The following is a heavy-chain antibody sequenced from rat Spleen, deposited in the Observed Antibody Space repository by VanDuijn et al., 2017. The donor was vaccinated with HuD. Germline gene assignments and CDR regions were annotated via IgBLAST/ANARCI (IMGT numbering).Heavy chain of an antibody. V-gene: IGHV5-29*01. CDR2: ISHDGSGT. CDR3: ATAGTRISRFAY. J-gene: IGHJ3*01. D-gene: IGHD1-4*01. Sequence: EVQLVESGGGLVQPGRSLKLSCAASGFTFSNYGMAWVRQAPTKGLEWVATISHDGSGTDYRDSVKGRFTISRDNAKSTLYLQMDSLRSEDTATYYCATAGTRISRFAYWGQGTLVTVSS. CDR1: GFTFSNYG.